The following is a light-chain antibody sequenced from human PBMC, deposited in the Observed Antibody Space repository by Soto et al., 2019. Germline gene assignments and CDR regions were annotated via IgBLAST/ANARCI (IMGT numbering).Light chain of an antibody. CDR3: QQYGSLPPT. CDR1: QSVTSNY. J-gene: IGKJ4*01. V-gene: IGKV3-20*01. CDR2: GVS. Sequence: IRLSQSPGTLSLYQGERATLSCRASQSVTSNYLAWYQQKPGQAPRLFIYGVSSRATGIPDRFSGSGSGTDFTLTISRLEPEDFAVYYCQQYGSLPPTFGGGAKVDVK.